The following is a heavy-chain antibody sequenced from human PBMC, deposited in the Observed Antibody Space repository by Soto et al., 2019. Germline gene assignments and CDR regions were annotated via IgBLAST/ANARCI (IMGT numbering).Heavy chain of an antibody. Sequence: GGSLRLSCAASGFSFSNHDMHWVRQPKGKGLEWVSGITTGGNAYSADSVKGRFSISRENAKNSFYLQTSSLRAEDTAMYYCVRVNADAYDVWGQGTMVTVSS. V-gene: IGHV3-13*01. J-gene: IGHJ3*01. CDR3: VRVNADAYDV. CDR1: GFSFSNHD. CDR2: ITTGGNA.